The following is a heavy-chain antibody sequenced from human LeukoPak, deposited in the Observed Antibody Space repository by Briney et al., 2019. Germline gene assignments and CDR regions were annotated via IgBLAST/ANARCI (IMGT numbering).Heavy chain of an antibody. CDR1: GYIFTSYG. J-gene: IGHJ4*02. Sequence: ASVKVSCKASGYIFTSYGINWVRQAPGQGLEWMGWISAYNGNTNYAQNLQGRVTMTTDTSTSTAYMELRSLRSDDTAVYYCARGQFITSDFDYWGQGTLVTVSS. V-gene: IGHV1-18*01. CDR3: ARGQFITSDFDY. CDR2: ISAYNGNT. D-gene: IGHD3-10*01.